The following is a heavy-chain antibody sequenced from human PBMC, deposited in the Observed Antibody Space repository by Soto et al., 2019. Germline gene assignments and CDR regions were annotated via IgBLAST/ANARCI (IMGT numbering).Heavy chain of an antibody. Sequence: GESLKISCMGSGYSFSTYWIVWVRQMPGKGLELMWIIYPDDSDTRYSPAFEGQVTISADKSTRTAYMQWSSLKASDTAMYYCARRHYDSTGYMDVWGQGTTVTVT. J-gene: IGHJ6*02. CDR1: GYSFSTYW. CDR2: IYPDDSDT. V-gene: IGHV5-51*01. CDR3: ARRHYDSTGYMDV. D-gene: IGHD3-22*01.